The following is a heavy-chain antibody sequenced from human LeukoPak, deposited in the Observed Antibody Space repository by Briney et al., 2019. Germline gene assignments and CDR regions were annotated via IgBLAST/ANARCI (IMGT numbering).Heavy chain of an antibody. CDR3: ARVRITMVREPYYYYYGMDV. Sequence: PSQTLSLTCTVSGGSISSGGYYWSWIRQHPGKGLEWIGYIYYSGSTNYNPSLKSRVTISVDTSKNQFSLKLSSVTAADTAVYYCARVRITMVREPYYYYYGMDVWGQGTTVTVSS. CDR2: IYYSGST. V-gene: IGHV4-31*03. D-gene: IGHD3-10*01. CDR1: GGSISSGGYY. J-gene: IGHJ6*02.